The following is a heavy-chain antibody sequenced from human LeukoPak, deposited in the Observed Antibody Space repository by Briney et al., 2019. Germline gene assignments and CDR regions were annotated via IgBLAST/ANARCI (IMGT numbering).Heavy chain of an antibody. J-gene: IGHJ4*02. D-gene: IGHD1-14*01. Sequence: SETLSLTCAVSGGSISSSNWWSWVRQPPGKGLEWIGEIYQSGSTSYNPSLKSRVTISVDKSKNQFSLKVNSVTAADTAVYYCARRTLALNPLFDYWGQGTLVTVSS. V-gene: IGHV4-4*02. CDR3: ARRTLALNPLFDY. CDR2: IYQSGST. CDR1: GGSISSSNW.